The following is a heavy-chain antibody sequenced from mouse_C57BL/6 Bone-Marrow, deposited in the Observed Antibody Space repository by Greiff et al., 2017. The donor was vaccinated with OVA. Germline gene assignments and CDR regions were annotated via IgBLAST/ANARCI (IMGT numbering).Heavy chain of an antibody. D-gene: IGHD1-1*01. CDR2: IYPGSGST. J-gene: IGHJ2*01. Sequence: QVHVKQPGAELVKPGASVKMSCKASGYTFTSSWITWVQQRPGPGLEWIGDIYPGSGSTNYNEKFKSKATLTVDTSSSTAYMQLSSLTSEDSAVYDCARRDYYGSSDGYWGQGTTLTVSA. CDR3: ARRDYYGSSDGY. V-gene: IGHV1-55*01. CDR1: GYTFTSSW.